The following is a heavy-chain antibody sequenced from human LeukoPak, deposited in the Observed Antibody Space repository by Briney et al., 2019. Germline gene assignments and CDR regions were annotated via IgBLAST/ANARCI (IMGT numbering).Heavy chain of an antibody. CDR2: IYHSGRT. V-gene: IGHV4-38-2*02. CDR3: ARDNDILTGSSPGDDQYFDY. J-gene: IGHJ4*02. D-gene: IGHD3-9*01. Sequence: SSETLSLTCTVSGYSISSGYYWGWIRQPPGKGLEWIGSIYHSGRTFYNPSLKSRVTISVDTSKNQFSLKLSSVTAADTAVYYCARDNDILTGSSPGDDQYFDYWGQGTWSPSPQ. CDR1: GYSISSGYY.